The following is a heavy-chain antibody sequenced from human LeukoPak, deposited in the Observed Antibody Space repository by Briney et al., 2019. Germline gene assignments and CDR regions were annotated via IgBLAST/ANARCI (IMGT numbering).Heavy chain of an antibody. CDR3: ATPLKDGYNYYYYYMDV. CDR2: ISGSGGST. D-gene: IGHD5-24*01. Sequence: PGGSLRLSCAASGFTFSSYAMSWVRQAPGKGLEWVSAISGSGGSTYYADSVKGRFTISRDNAKNSLYLQMNSLRAEDTAVYYCATPLKDGYNYYYYYMDVWGKGTTVTVSS. V-gene: IGHV3-23*01. CDR1: GFTFSSYA. J-gene: IGHJ6*03.